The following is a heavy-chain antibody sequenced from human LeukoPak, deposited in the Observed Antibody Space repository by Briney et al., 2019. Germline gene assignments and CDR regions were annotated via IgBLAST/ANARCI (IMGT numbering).Heavy chain of an antibody. J-gene: IGHJ4*02. D-gene: IGHD1-26*01. Sequence: GASLRLSCAASGFTFSSYEMNWVRQAPGQGLEWVSYISSSGSTIYYADSVKGRFTISRDNAKNSVYLQMNSLRAEDTAVYYCARDLGGNPAAWWGQGTLVTVSS. CDR1: GFTFSSYE. CDR2: ISSSGSTI. V-gene: IGHV3-48*03. CDR3: ARDLGGNPAAW.